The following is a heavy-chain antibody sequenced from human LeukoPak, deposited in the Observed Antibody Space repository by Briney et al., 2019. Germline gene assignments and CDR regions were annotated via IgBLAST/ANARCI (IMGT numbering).Heavy chain of an antibody. CDR1: GGTFSSYA. J-gene: IGHJ4*02. Sequence: GASVKVSCKASGGTFSSYAISWMRQAPGQGLEWMGRIIPILGIANYAQKFQGRVTITADKSTSTAYMELSSLRSEDTAVYYCAREGYCSGGSCYGRYYFDYWGQGTLVTVSS. D-gene: IGHD2-15*01. CDR2: IIPILGIA. CDR3: AREGYCSGGSCYGRYYFDY. V-gene: IGHV1-69*04.